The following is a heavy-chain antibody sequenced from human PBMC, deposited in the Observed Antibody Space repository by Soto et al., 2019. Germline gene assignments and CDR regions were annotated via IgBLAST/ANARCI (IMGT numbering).Heavy chain of an antibody. CDR2: ISYDGSNK. CDR1: GFTFSSYA. J-gene: IGHJ4*02. V-gene: IGHV3-30-3*01. Sequence: GGSLRLSCAASGFTFSSYAMHWVRQAPGKGLEWVAVISYDGSNKYYADSVKGRFTISRDNSKNTLYLQMNSLRAEDTAVYYCARGFVVVTAIFGYWGQGTLVTVSS. CDR3: ARGFVVVTAIFGY. D-gene: IGHD2-21*02.